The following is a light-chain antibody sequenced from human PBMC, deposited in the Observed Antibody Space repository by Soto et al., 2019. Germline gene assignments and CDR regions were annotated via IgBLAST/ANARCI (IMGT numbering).Light chain of an antibody. CDR2: GAS. CDR1: QSVSSN. CDR3: QHYNNWPRT. V-gene: IGKV3-15*01. J-gene: IGKJ1*01. Sequence: EIVMTQSPATLSVSPGERATLSCRASQSVSSNLAWYQQKPGQAPRLLIYGASTRATGIPARFSGSGSGTECPLTIDSLQSEDFAVYYCQHYNNWPRTFGQGTTVET.